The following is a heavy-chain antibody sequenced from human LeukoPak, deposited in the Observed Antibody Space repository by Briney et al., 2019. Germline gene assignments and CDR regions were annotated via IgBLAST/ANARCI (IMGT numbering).Heavy chain of an antibody. J-gene: IGHJ4*02. CDR2: ISYDGRNK. D-gene: IGHD5-18*01. Sequence: GGSLRLSCATSGFTFSTYGMHWVRQAPGKGLERVAVISYDGRNKYYADSVKGRFTISRDNSENTLYLQMNSLRAEDTAVYYCVKDPPRDTPMVWKYWGQGTLVTVSS. V-gene: IGHV3-30*18. CDR3: VKDPPRDTPMVWKY. CDR1: GFTFSTYG.